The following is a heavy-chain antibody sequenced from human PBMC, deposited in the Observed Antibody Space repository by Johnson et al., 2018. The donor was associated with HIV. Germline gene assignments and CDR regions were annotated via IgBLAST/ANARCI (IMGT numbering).Heavy chain of an antibody. D-gene: IGHD3-10*01. V-gene: IGHV3-33*01. CDR1: GFTFSTYG. J-gene: IGHJ3*02. CDR2: IWYDGSKK. CDR3: ARERHYYGSVRPRERQGDAFDI. Sequence: QVQLVESGGGVVQPGRSLRLSCAASGFTFSTYGMHWVRQAPGKGLEWVAVIWYDGSKKYYVESVQGRFPISRDNSKNTLYLQRNSLRAEDTAVYVCARERHYYGSVRPRERQGDAFDIWGQGTMVTVAS.